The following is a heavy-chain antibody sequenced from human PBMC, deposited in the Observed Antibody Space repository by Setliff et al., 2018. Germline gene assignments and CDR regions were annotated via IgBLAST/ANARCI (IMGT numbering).Heavy chain of an antibody. D-gene: IGHD2-15*01. Sequence: GGSLRLSCAASGFTFSSYWMGWVRQAPGKGLEWVSMISGSAQTTYYADSVKGRFTISRDNSKNTVYLEMNSLRAEDTAVYYCAKRGPYCSGGTCHYYFDYWGQGTLVTVSS. CDR3: AKRGPYCSGGTCHYYFDY. CDR1: GFTFSSYW. J-gene: IGHJ4*02. CDR2: ISGSAQTT. V-gene: IGHV3-23*01.